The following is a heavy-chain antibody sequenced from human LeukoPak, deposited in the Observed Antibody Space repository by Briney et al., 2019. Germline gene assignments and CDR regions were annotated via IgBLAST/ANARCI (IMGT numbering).Heavy chain of an antibody. CDR3: AKDDMTTGRRGSIDF. CDR1: GFTFSSYG. Sequence: PGGSLRLSCAASGFTFSSYGMQWVRQAPGKGLEWVAVISYDGSNKYYADSVKGRFTISRDNTKSTLFLQMNSLRTEDTALYYCAKDDMTTGRRGSIDFWGQGTLVIVSS. J-gene: IGHJ4*02. D-gene: IGHD4-17*01. CDR2: ISYDGSNK. V-gene: IGHV3-30*18.